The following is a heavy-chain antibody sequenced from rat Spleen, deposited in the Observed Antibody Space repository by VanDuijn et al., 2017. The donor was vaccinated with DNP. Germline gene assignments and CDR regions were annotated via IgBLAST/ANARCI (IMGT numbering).Heavy chain of an antibody. D-gene: IGHD1-11*01. CDR1: GFLLTSYT. J-gene: IGHJ2*01. CDR3: ARGWY. Sequence: QVQLKESGPGLVQPSQTLSLTCTVSGFLLTSYTVNWVRQPPGKGLEWIAAISTGGRPYFNSDLKSRLSISRDTSTSQVFLKMNSLQNEDTAKYFCARGWYWGQGVMVTVSA. CDR2: ISTGGRP. V-gene: IGHV2-6*01.